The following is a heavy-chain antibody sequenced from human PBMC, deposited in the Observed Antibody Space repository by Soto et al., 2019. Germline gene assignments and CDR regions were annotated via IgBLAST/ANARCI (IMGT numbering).Heavy chain of an antibody. CDR2: IYYNGNT. Sequence: SETLSLTCTVSGGSISDDDYYWNWIRQSPGKGLEWIGHIYYNGNTYYNPSLKSRLTMSLDTSQNQFSLHLTSVIAADSALYFCARATTVTSSFFFYGLDVWGQGTTVT. J-gene: IGHJ6*02. CDR1: GGSISDDDYY. V-gene: IGHV4-30-4*01. D-gene: IGHD4-17*01. CDR3: ARATTVTSSFFFYGLDV.